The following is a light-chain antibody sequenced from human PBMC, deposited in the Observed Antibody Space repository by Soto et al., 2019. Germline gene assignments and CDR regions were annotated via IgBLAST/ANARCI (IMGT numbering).Light chain of an antibody. J-gene: IGKJ1*01. CDR3: QQYGSSRT. CDR1: QSVSID. Sequence: EIVLTQSPGTLSLSPGERATLSCRASQSVSIDLAWYQQTPGQAPRLLIYGASSRATGIPDRFSGSGSGTDFTLTISRLEPEDFAVYYCQQYGSSRTFGQGTKVDIK. V-gene: IGKV3-20*01. CDR2: GAS.